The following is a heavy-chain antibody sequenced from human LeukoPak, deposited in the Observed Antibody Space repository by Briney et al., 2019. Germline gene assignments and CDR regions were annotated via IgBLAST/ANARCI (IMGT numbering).Heavy chain of an antibody. CDR2: ISYDGSNK. CDR1: GFTFSSYG. CDR3: ARPYYYDSSGYYDY. V-gene: IGHV3-30*03. J-gene: IGHJ4*02. Sequence: GGSLRLSCAASGFTFSSYGMHWVRQAPGKGLEWVAVISYDGSNKYYADSVKGRFTISRDNSKNTLYLQVNSLRAEDTAVYYCARPYYYDSSGYYDYWGQGTLVTVSS. D-gene: IGHD3-22*01.